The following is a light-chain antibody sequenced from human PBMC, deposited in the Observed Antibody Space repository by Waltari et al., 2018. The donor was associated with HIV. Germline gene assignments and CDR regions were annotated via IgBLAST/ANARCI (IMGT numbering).Light chain of an antibody. V-gene: IGLV2-11*01. CDR2: GVT. Sequence: QSALNQPRSVSGSPGQSVTISCTGSSSDVGAYDYVPWYQQYPGKAPKVILYGVTKRPSGIPDRFSGSKSGSTASLTISGPQAEDEADYYCSSYAGRYTVIFGGGTKLTVL. J-gene: IGLJ2*01. CDR3: SSYAGRYTVI. CDR1: SSDVGAYDY.